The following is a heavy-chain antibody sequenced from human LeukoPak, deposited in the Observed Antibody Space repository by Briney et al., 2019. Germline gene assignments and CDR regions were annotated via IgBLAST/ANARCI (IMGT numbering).Heavy chain of an antibody. Sequence: SETLSLTCTVSGGSISSYYWSWIRQPPGKGLEWIGYIYYSGSTNYNPSLKSRVTISVDTSKNQFSLKLSSVTAADTAVYYCARARDSSSWIDYWGQGTLVTVSS. CDR3: ARARDSSSWIDY. J-gene: IGHJ4*02. CDR1: GGSISSYY. CDR2: IYYSGST. D-gene: IGHD6-13*01. V-gene: IGHV4-59*01.